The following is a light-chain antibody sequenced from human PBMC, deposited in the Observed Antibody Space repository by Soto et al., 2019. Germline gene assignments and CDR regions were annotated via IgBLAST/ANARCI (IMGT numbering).Light chain of an antibody. CDR3: QQGFT. CDR1: QTAISDY. CDR2: GTS. J-gene: IGKJ3*01. Sequence: SFLTQSPATLSLSPGERATVSCRASQTAISDYLAWYQQKPGQAPRLLIYGTSSRASGVPDRFSGSTSGTDVILTINRLEPEDFAVYYCQQGFTFGPGTRVD. V-gene: IGKV3D-20*02.